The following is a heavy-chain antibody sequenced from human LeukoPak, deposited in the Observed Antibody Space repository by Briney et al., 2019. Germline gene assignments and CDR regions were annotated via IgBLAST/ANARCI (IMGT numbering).Heavy chain of an antibody. CDR3: ARQGPLWFGELFANWFDP. CDR1: GGSISSSSYY. Sequence: PSETLSLTCTVSGGSISSSSYYWGWIRQPPGKGLEWIGSIYYSGSTYYNPSLKSRVTISVDTSKNQFSLKLSSVTAADTAVYYCARQGPLWFGELFANWFDPWGQGTLVTVSS. V-gene: IGHV4-39*07. CDR2: IYYSGST. J-gene: IGHJ5*02. D-gene: IGHD3-10*01.